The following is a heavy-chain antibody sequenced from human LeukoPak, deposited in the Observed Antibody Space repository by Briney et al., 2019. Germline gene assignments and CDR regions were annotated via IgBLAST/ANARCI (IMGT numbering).Heavy chain of an antibody. J-gene: IGHJ3*01. V-gene: IGHV3-48*01. CDR3: ARGLGTVVVVPAPDSFDL. D-gene: IGHD2-15*01. CDR2: ISSNSGIT. Sequence: GESLRLSCAASGFTFSTFAMNWVRQAPGKGLEWVSFISSNSGITYYADSVKGRFTISRDSAKHSLYLQMHSLRAEDTAVYYCARGLGTVVVVPAPDSFDLWGQGTMVTVSS. CDR1: GFTFSTFA.